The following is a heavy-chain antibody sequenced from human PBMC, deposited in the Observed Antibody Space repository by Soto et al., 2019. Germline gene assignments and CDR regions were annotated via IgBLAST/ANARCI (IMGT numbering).Heavy chain of an antibody. J-gene: IGHJ4*02. V-gene: IGHV4-34*01. CDR3: ARVITDYGDYPFDY. CDR1: GGSFSGYY. CDR2: INHSGST. D-gene: IGHD4-17*01. Sequence: QVQLQQWGAGLLKPSETLSLTCAVCGGSFSGYYWSWIRQPPGKGLEWIGEINHSGSTNYNPSLKSRVTISVDTSKNQFSLKLSSVTAADTAVYYCARVITDYGDYPFDYWGQGTLVTVSS.